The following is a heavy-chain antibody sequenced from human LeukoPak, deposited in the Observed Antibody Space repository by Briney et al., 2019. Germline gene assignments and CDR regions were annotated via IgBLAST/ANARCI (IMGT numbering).Heavy chain of an antibody. CDR3: ARDRGSYGIDF. Sequence: PSETLSLTCAVSGVSVSDYYWSWIRQPPGKELEYIGYIYHSGRTYYNPSLQSRVTISIDTSRNQFSLRLTFVTAADTAVYFCARDRGSYGIDFWGQGTLVTVSS. CDR1: GVSVSDYY. CDR2: IYHSGRT. V-gene: IGHV4-59*02. D-gene: IGHD3-16*01. J-gene: IGHJ4*02.